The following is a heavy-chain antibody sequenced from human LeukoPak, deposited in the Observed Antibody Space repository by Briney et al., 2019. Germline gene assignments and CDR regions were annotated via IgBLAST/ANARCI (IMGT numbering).Heavy chain of an antibody. Sequence: GGSLRLSCAASGFTFSSYWMSWVRQAPGKGLEWVANIKQDGSEKYYVDSVKGRFTISRDNAKNSLYLQMNSLRAEDTAVFYCARDRGGTDDFWSGYYTGYFDYWGQGTLVTVSS. CDR1: GFTFSSYW. J-gene: IGHJ4*02. CDR3: ARDRGGTDDFWSGYYTGYFDY. D-gene: IGHD3-3*01. V-gene: IGHV3-7*01. CDR2: IKQDGSEK.